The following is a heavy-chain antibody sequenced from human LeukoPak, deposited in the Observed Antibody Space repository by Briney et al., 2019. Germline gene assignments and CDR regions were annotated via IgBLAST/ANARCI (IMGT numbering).Heavy chain of an antibody. J-gene: IGHJ4*02. CDR1: GXSFSGYY. V-gene: IGHV4-34*01. CDR3: AREGVVGAYGHFDY. CDR2: INHSGST. Sequence: PSETLSLTCAVYGXSFSGYYWSWIRQPPGKGLEWIGEINHSGSTNYNPSLKSRVTISVDTSKNQFSLKLSSVTAADTAVYYCAREGVVGAYGHFDYWGQGTLVTVSS. D-gene: IGHD2-15*01.